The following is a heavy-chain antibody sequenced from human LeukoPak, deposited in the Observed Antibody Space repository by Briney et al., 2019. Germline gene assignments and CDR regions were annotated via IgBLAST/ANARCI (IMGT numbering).Heavy chain of an antibody. D-gene: IGHD5-18*01. CDR1: GGPISSYY. V-gene: IGHV4-59*01. Sequence: SETLSLTCTVSGGPISSYYWSWIRQPPGKGLEWIGYIYYSGSTNYNPSLKSRVTISVDTSKNQFSLKLSSVTAADTAVYYCARGHTAMSKGNWFDPWGQGALVTVSS. CDR3: ARGHTAMSKGNWFDP. J-gene: IGHJ5*02. CDR2: IYYSGST.